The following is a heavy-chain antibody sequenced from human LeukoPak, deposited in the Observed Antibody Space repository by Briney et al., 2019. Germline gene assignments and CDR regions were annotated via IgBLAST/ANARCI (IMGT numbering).Heavy chain of an antibody. J-gene: IGHJ3*02. V-gene: IGHV3-7*03. Sequence: GGSLRLSCAASGFTFSNYWMNWVRQAPGKGLEWVANIKQDGSEKYYVDSVKGRFTISRDNAKNSLYLQMNSLRAEDTAVYYCARELTETKSPRLLWFGELYSGAFDIWGQGTMVTVSS. D-gene: IGHD3-10*01. CDR2: IKQDGSEK. CDR1: GFTFSNYW. CDR3: ARELTETKSPRLLWFGELYSGAFDI.